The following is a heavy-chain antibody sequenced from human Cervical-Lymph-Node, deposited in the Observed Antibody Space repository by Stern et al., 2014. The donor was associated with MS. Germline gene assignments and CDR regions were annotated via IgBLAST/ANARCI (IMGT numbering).Heavy chain of an antibody. Sequence: QMQLVQSGGGVVQPGRSLRLSCAASGFTFSSYGMHWVRQAPGKGLGWVAVIWYDGSNKNYADSVKGRFTISRDNSKNTLYLQMNSLRAEDTAVYYCARDRHDLGYCSGGSCYLPDYWGQGTLVTVSS. V-gene: IGHV3-33*01. CDR1: GFTFSSYG. J-gene: IGHJ4*02. CDR2: IWYDGSNK. D-gene: IGHD2-15*01. CDR3: ARDRHDLGYCSGGSCYLPDY.